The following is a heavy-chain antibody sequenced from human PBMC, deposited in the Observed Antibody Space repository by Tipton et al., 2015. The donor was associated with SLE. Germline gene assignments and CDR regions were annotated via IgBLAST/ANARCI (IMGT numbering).Heavy chain of an antibody. CDR3: ARAPGLERDYYYYYYIDV. CDR2: FYYDGTT. Sequence: TLSLTCTVSGGSITSYYWSWIRQPPGKGLEWIGYFYYDGTTNYNPSLESRVTITVDTSKNQFSLKLSSVTAADTAVYYCARAPGLERDYYYYYYIDVWGKGTTVTVSS. J-gene: IGHJ6*03. CDR1: GGSITSYY. D-gene: IGHD3/OR15-3a*01. V-gene: IGHV4-59*01.